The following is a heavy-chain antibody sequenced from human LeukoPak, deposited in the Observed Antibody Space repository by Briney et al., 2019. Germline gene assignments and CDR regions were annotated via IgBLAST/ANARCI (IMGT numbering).Heavy chain of an antibody. CDR2: IYYSGST. CDR3: ARVCREYYFDY. CDR1: CGSISSYY. V-gene: IGHV4-59*01. Sequence: PSETLSLTCTVSCGSISSYYWSWIRQPPGKGLEWIGYIYYSGSTNYNPSLKSRVTISVDTSKNQFSLKLSSVTAADTAVYYCARVCREYYFDYWGQGTLVTVSS. D-gene: IGHD3-10*01. J-gene: IGHJ4*02.